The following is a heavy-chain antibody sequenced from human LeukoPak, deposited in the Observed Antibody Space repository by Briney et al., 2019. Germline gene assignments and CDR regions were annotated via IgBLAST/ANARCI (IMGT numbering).Heavy chain of an antibody. D-gene: IGHD4-23*01. J-gene: IGHJ4*02. CDR3: ARSLDYGGHCFFDY. Sequence: GGSLRLSCAASGFTFSNYWMTWVRQAPGKGLEWVANIKLDGSEKYYVDSVKGRFTISRDNVKNSVFLQMNSLRAEDTAVYYCARSLDYGGHCFFDYWGQGTLVTVSS. V-gene: IGHV3-7*01. CDR1: GFTFSNYW. CDR2: IKLDGSEK.